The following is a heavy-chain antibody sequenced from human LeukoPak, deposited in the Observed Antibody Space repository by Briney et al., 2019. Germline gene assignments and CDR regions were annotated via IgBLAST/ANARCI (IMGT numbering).Heavy chain of an antibody. CDR3: ARSDSIGSVDY. D-gene: IGHD2-21*01. V-gene: IGHV3-7*01. Sequence: PGGSLRLPCAASGFAFSIYWMSWVRQAPGKGLEWVANINHHGSDKWYVDSVKGRFTIARDNTDNSLSLQMNSLRVADTAVYYCARSDSIGSVDYWGQGTLITVSS. CDR1: GFAFSIYW. J-gene: IGHJ4*02. CDR2: INHHGSDK.